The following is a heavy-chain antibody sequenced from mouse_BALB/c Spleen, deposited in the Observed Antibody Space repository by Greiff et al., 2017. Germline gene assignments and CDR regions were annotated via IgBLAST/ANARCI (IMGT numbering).Heavy chain of an antibody. CDR3: ASDYGNYFAY. CDR2: ISTYYGDA. CDR1: GYTFTDYA. D-gene: IGHD2-1*01. Sequence: QVHVKQSGAELVRPGVSVKISCKGSGYTFTDYAMHWVKQSHAKSLEWIGVISTYYGDASYNQKFKGKATMTVDKSSSTAYMELARLTSEDSAIYYCASDYGNYFAYWGQGTLVTVSA. J-gene: IGHJ3*01. V-gene: IGHV1S137*01.